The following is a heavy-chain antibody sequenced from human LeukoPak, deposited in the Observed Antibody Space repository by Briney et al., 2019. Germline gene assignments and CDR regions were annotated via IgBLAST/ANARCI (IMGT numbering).Heavy chain of an antibody. Sequence: PSETLSLTCTVSGGSISSSSYYWGWIRQPPGKGLEWIGSIYYSGSTYYNPSLKSRVTISVDTSKNQFSLKLSSVTAADTAVYYCARAGVPAATRYYYYYYGMDVWGQGTTVTVSS. V-gene: IGHV4-39*01. D-gene: IGHD2-2*01. J-gene: IGHJ6*02. CDR2: IYYSGST. CDR3: ARAGVPAATRYYYYYYGMDV. CDR1: GGSISSSSYY.